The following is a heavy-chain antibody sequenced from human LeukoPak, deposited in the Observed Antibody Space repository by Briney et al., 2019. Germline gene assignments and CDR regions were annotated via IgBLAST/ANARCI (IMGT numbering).Heavy chain of an antibody. D-gene: IGHD6-13*01. J-gene: IGHJ4*02. CDR3: ARGPLEQQHFGGFDY. CDR2: ISSSSSYI. Sequence: GGTLRLSCAASGFTFSSYSMNWVPQAPGKGLEWVSSISSSSSYIYYADSVKGRFTISRDNAKNSLYLQMNSLRAEDTAVYYCARGPLEQQHFGGFDYWGQGTLVTVSS. CDR1: GFTFSSYS. V-gene: IGHV3-21*01.